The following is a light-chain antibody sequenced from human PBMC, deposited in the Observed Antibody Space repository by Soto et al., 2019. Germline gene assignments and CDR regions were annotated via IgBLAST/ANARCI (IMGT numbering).Light chain of an antibody. Sequence: EMVLTQSPGTLSLSPRERATLSCRASQSVSSSYLAWYQQKPGQAPRLLIYGASSRTAGIPDRFSGSGSGTDFTLTISRLEPEDFAVYYCQQYGSSPPITFGQGTRLEIK. CDR2: GAS. CDR1: QSVSSSY. CDR3: QQYGSSPPIT. V-gene: IGKV3-20*01. J-gene: IGKJ5*01.